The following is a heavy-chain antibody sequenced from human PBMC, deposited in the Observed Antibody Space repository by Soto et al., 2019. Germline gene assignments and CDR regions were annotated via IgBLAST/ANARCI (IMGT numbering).Heavy chain of an antibody. V-gene: IGHV3-23*01. D-gene: IGHD6-19*01. CDR3: AKDRAVAGTKSAFDY. CDR1: GFTFSSYA. CDR2: ISGSGGST. J-gene: IGHJ4*02. Sequence: PGGSLRLSCAASGFTFSSYAMSWVRQAPGKGLEWVSAISGSGGSTYYADSVKGRFTISRDNSKNTLYLQMNSLRAEDTAVYYCAKDRAVAGTKSAFDYWGQGTLVTVSS.